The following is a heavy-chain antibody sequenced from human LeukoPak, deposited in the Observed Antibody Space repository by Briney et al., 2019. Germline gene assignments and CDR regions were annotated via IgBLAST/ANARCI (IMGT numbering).Heavy chain of an antibody. CDR3: AKDRRVGFQGFDY. J-gene: IGHJ4*02. CDR2: ISYDGSHK. D-gene: IGHD3-10*01. Sequence: PGGSLRLSCPASGFTFSSYGMHWVRQAPGKGLEWVAVISYDGSHKYYADSVKGRFTISRDNSKNTLYLQMNSLRAEDTAVYYCAKDRRVGFQGFDYWGQGTLVSVSS. CDR1: GFTFSSYG. V-gene: IGHV3-30*18.